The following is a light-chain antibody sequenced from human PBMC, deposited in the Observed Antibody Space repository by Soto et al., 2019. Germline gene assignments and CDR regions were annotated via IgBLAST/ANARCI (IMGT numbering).Light chain of an antibody. CDR3: SSYAGSNSYV. CDR1: SSDVGRYNY. V-gene: IGLV2-8*01. CDR2: GVT. Sequence: QSALTQPPSASGSPGQSVTFSCTGTSSDVGRYNYVSWYQQHPGKAPKLLVYGVTQRPSGVPDRFSGSKSGNTASLTVSGLQDEDEGYYYCSSYAGSNSYVFGTGTKV. J-gene: IGLJ1*01.